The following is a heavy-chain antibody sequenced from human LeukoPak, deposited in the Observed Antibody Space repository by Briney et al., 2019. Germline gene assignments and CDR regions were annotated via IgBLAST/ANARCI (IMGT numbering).Heavy chain of an antibody. CDR1: GFTFSDYY. CDR2: IYTSGST. V-gene: IGHV4-4*07. Sequence: PGGSLRLSCAASGFTFSDYYWSWIRQPAGKGLEWIGRIYTSGSTNYNPSLKSRVTMSVDTSKNQFSLKLSSVTAADTAVYYCARDEGQWLVFRDYWGQGTLVTVSS. D-gene: IGHD6-19*01. CDR3: ARDEGQWLVFRDY. J-gene: IGHJ4*02.